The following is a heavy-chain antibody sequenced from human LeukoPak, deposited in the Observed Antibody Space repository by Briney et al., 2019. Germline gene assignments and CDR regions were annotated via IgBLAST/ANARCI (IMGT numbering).Heavy chain of an antibody. D-gene: IGHD3-22*01. CDR1: GFTFSSYG. CDR2: MWYDGSNK. J-gene: IGHJ4*02. V-gene: IGHV3-33*06. CDR3: AKDRATYYYDSSGYSFDY. Sequence: GGSLRLSCAASGFTFSSYGMHWVRQAPGKGLEWVAVMWYDGSNKYYADSVKGRFTISRDNSKNTLYLQMNSLRAEDTAVYYCAKDRATYYYDSSGYSFDYWGQGTLVTVSS.